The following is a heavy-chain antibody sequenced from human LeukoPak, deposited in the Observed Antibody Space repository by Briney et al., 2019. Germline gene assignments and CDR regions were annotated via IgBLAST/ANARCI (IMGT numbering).Heavy chain of an antibody. Sequence: PSETLSVTCTVAGGSISSYYWSWIRQPPGKGLEWIGYIYYSGSTSYYPSLMSRVTISVDTSKNQFSLKLSSVTAADTAVYYCARPLTGTTLIFDYWGQGTLVTVSS. CDR3: ARPLTGTTLIFDY. CDR1: GGSISSYY. D-gene: IGHD1-7*01. V-gene: IGHV4-59*01. CDR2: IYYSGST. J-gene: IGHJ4*02.